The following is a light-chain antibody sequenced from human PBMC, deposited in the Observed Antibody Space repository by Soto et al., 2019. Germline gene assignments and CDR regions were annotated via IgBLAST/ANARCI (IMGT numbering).Light chain of an antibody. J-gene: IGLJ2*01. V-gene: IGLV2-14*01. CDR3: SSYTSSSTPVV. CDR1: SSDVGDYNY. CDR2: EVS. Sequence: QSALTQPASVSGSPGQSITISCTGNSSDVGDYNYVSWYQQHPGKAPKLMIYEVSNRPSGVSNRFSGSKSGNTASLTISGLQAEDEADYYCSSYTSSSTPVVFGGGTKLTVL.